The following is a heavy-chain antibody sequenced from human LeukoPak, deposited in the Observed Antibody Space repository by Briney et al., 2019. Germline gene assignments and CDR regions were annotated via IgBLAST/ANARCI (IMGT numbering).Heavy chain of an antibody. CDR1: GFTFSNAW. J-gene: IGHJ4*02. V-gene: IGHV3-15*01. CDR2: IKSKTDGGTT. Sequence: PGGSLRLSCAASGFTFSNAWMTWVRQAPGKGLEWVGRIKSKTDGGTTDYAAPVKGRFTISRDDSKNTLYLQMNSLKTEDTAVYYCTTVAGQAARNFDYWGQGTLVTVSS. D-gene: IGHD6-19*01. CDR3: TTVAGQAARNFDY.